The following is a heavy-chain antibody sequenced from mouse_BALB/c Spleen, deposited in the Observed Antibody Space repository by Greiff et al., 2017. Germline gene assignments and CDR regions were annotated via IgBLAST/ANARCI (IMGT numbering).Heavy chain of an antibody. D-gene: IGHD2-10*01. J-gene: IGHJ4*01. CDR2: INPSTGYT. Sequence: QVQLKESGAELAKPGASVKMSCKASGYTFTSYWMHWVKQRLGQGLEWIGYINPSTGYTEYNQKFKDKATLTADKSSSTAYMQLSSLTSEDSAVYYCARSYSPERPMDYWGQGTSVTVSS. V-gene: IGHV1-7*01. CDR1: GYTFTSYW. CDR3: ARSYSPERPMDY.